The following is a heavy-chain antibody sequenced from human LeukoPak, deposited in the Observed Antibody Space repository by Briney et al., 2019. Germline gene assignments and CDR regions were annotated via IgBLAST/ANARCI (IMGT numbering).Heavy chain of an antibody. CDR3: ARGGVGLYYYYYYMDV. Sequence: SETLSLTCTVSGGSISSYYWSWIRQPAGKGLEWIGRIYTSGSTNYNPSLKSRVTMSVDTSKNQFSLKLSSATAADTAVYCCARGGVGLYYYYYYMDVWGKGTTVTVSS. CDR1: GGSISSYY. CDR2: IYTSGST. J-gene: IGHJ6*03. V-gene: IGHV4-4*07.